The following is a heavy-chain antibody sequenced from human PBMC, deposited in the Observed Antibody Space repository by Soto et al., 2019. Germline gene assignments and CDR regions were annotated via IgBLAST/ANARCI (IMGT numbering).Heavy chain of an antibody. V-gene: IGHV5-51*01. D-gene: IGHD3-3*01. J-gene: IGHJ6*02. CDR2: IYPGDSDT. CDR3: ARRGVLRFLEWLPNYYYGMDV. Sequence: GESLKISCKGSGYSFTSYWIGWVRQMPGKCLEWMGIIYPGDSDTRYSPSFQGQVTISADNAKNSLYLQMSSLRAEDTAVYYCARRGVLRFLEWLPNYYYGMDVWGQGTTVTVSS. CDR1: GYSFTSYW.